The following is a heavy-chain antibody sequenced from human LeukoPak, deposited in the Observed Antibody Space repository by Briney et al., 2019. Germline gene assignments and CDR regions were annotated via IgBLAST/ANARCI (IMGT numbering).Heavy chain of an antibody. Sequence: SETLSLTCTVSGGSISSYYRSWIRQPPGKGLEWIGYIYYSGSTNYNPSLKSRVTMSVDTSKNQFSLKLSSVTAADTAVYYCASLAGGDGSNLGAYFDYWGQGTLVTVSS. J-gene: IGHJ4*02. CDR3: ASLAGGDGSNLGAYFDY. CDR1: GGSISSYY. D-gene: IGHD5-24*01. CDR2: IYYSGST. V-gene: IGHV4-59*01.